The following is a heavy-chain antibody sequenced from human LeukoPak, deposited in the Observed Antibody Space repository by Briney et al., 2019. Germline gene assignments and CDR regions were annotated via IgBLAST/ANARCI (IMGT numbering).Heavy chain of an antibody. CDR3: ANGGSGSYYYYYYGMDV. CDR1: GFTFSSYG. Sequence: PGRSLRLSCAASGFTFSSYGMHWVRQAPGRGLEWVAVISYDGSNKYYADSVKGRFTISRDNSKNTLYLQMNSLRAEGTAVYYCANGGSGSYYYYYYGMDVWGQGTTVTVSS. V-gene: IGHV3-30*18. D-gene: IGHD3-10*01. J-gene: IGHJ6*02. CDR2: ISYDGSNK.